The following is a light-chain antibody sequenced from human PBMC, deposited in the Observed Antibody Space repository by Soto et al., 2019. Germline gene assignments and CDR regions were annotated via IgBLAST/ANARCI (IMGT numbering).Light chain of an antibody. CDR1: QTISSW. CDR2: KAS. Sequence: DIQMTQAHSTLSGSVGDRVTITFQASQTISSWLAWYQQKPGKAPKLLIYKASTLKSGVPSRFSGSGSGTEFTLTISSLQPDDFATYYCQHYNSYSEAFGQGTKVDI. CDR3: QHYNSYSEA. V-gene: IGKV1-5*03. J-gene: IGKJ1*01.